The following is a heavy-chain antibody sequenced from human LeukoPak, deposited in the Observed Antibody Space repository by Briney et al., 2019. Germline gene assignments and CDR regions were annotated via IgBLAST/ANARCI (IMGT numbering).Heavy chain of an antibody. Sequence: KTPETLSLTCTVSGGSIGSYYWSWMRQPPGKGLEWIGYIYYSGSTNYNTPLKSRVTISVDTSKNQFSLKLSSVTAADTAVYYCARMVGPRYFDLWGRGTLVTVSS. J-gene: IGHJ2*01. D-gene: IGHD1-26*01. CDR3: ARMVGPRYFDL. CDR2: IYYSGST. CDR1: GGSIGSYY. V-gene: IGHV4-59*08.